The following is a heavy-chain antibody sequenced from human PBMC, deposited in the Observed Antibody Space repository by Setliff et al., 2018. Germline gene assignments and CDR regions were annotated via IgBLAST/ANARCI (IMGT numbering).Heavy chain of an antibody. CDR2: IDWDDTK. Sequence: SGPTLVNPTQALTLTCTFSGFSLSTSGMRVSWIRQPPGKALEWLARIDWDDTKFYSTSLKTRLTISKDTSKNQVVITMTNMDPVDTATYYCARTDPAIIRFDYWGQGILVTVSS. CDR1: GFSLSTSGMR. CDR3: ARTDPAIIRFDY. V-gene: IGHV2-70*04. J-gene: IGHJ4*02. D-gene: IGHD2-2*01.